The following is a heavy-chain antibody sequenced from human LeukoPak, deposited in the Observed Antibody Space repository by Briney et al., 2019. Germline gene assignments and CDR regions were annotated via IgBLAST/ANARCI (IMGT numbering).Heavy chain of an antibody. CDR1: TGSISSYY. V-gene: IGHV4-4*07. D-gene: IGHD1-26*01. J-gene: IGHJ4*02. CDR2: IYPSGST. CDR3: ASYSGSYAYYGY. Sequence: PSETLSLTCTVSTGSISSYYWSWIRQPAGKGLEWSGRIYPSGSTNYNPSLKSRVTMSVDTSKNQFSLKLSSVTAADTAVYYCASYSGSYAYYGYWGQGTLVTVSS.